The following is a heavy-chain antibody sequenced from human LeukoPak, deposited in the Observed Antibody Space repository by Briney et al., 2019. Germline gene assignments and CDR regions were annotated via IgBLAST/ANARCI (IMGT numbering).Heavy chain of an antibody. D-gene: IGHD3-3*01. Sequence: SETLSLTCAGYGGSFSGYYWSWIRQPPGKGLEWIGEINHSGSTNYNPSLKSRVTISVDTSKNQFSLKLSSVTAADTAVYYCARGRGWALRFLEWSARYFDYWGQGTLVTVSS. CDR1: GGSFSGYY. J-gene: IGHJ4*02. V-gene: IGHV4-34*01. CDR3: ARGRGWALRFLEWSARYFDY. CDR2: INHSGST.